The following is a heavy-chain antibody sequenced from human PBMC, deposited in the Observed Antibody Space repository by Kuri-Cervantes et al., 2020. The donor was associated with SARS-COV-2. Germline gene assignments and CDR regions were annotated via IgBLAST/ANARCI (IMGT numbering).Heavy chain of an antibody. CDR2: ISAYNGNT. J-gene: IGHJ6*02. CDR1: GYTFTSYG. CDR3: ASVTYRSSTSCYTYPPPLYYYYYGMGV. D-gene: IGHD2-2*02. Sequence: ASVKVSCKASGYTFTSYGISWVRQAPGQGLEWMGWISAYNGNTNYAQKLQGRVTMTTDTSTSTAYMELRSLRSDDTAVYYCASVTYRSSTSCYTYPPPLYYYYYGMGVWGQGTTVTVSS. V-gene: IGHV1-18*01.